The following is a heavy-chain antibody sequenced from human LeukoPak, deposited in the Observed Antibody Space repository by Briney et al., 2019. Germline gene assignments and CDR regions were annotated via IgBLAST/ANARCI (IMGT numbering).Heavy chain of an antibody. CDR2: INHSGST. CDR3: AREGYCSGGSCYGKLFDY. CDR1: GGSISSSSYY. J-gene: IGHJ4*02. Sequence: SETLSLTCTVSGGSISSSSYYWGWIRQPPGKGLEWIGEINHSGSTSYNPSLKSRVTISVDTSKNQFSLKLSSVTAADTAVYYCAREGYCSGGSCYGKLFDYWGQGTLVTVSS. V-gene: IGHV4-39*07. D-gene: IGHD2-15*01.